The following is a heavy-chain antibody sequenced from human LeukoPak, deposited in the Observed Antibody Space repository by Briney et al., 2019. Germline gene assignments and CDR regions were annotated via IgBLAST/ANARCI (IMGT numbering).Heavy chain of an antibody. CDR3: ARDPRYCSGGSCYYFDY. J-gene: IGHJ4*02. V-gene: IGHV1-2*02. D-gene: IGHD2-15*01. CDR2: INPNSGGT. Sequence: ASVKVSCRASGYTFTGYYMHWVRQAPGQGLEWMGWINPNSGGTNYPQKFQGRVTMTRDTSISTAYMELSRLRSDDTAVYYCARDPRYCSGGSCYYFDYWGQGTLVTVSS. CDR1: GYTFTGYY.